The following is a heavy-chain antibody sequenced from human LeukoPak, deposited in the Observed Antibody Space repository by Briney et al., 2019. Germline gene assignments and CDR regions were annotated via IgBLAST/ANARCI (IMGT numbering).Heavy chain of an antibody. D-gene: IGHD5-18*01. CDR1: GFTFDDYG. CDR3: ARVSSYGHYYYYYYMDV. CDR2: INWNGGST. J-gene: IGHJ6*03. Sequence: GGSLRLSCAASGFTFDDYGMSWVRQAPGKGLEWVSGINWNGGSTGYADSVKGRFTISRDNAKNSLYLQMNSLRAEDTALYYCARVSSYGHYYYYYYMDVWGKGTTVTVSS. V-gene: IGHV3-20*04.